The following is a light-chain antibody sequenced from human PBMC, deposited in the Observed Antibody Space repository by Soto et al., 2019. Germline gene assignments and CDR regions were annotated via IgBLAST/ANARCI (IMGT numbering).Light chain of an antibody. Sequence: DVVMTQSQLSLPVTLGQPASISCRSSQGLVYSDGNTFLNWFQQRPGQSPRRLIYQVSNRDSGVTDRFSGSGSGPDFTLKIRRVEAEDVGVYYCVQGTHWPWTFGQGTKVEIK. CDR2: QVS. CDR1: QGLVYSDGNTF. V-gene: IGKV2-30*01. J-gene: IGKJ1*01. CDR3: VQGTHWPWT.